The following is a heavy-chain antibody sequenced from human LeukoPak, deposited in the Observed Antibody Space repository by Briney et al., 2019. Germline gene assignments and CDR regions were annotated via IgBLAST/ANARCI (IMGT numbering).Heavy chain of an antibody. CDR3: AKGGVATVDYLDY. Sequence: GGSLRLSCAASGFTFGSYGMHWVRQAPGKGLEWVAVISYDGRSKYYSDSVKGRFTISRDDSKNTQYLQMNSLRGEDTAVYFCAKGGVATVDYLDYWGQGTLVTVSS. D-gene: IGHD5-12*01. CDR2: ISYDGRSK. CDR1: GFTFGSYG. J-gene: IGHJ4*02. V-gene: IGHV3-30*18.